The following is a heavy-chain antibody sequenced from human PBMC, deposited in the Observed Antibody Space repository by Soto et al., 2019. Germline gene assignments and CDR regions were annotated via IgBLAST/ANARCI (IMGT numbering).Heavy chain of an antibody. D-gene: IGHD3-10*01. J-gene: IGHJ6*03. CDR1: NGTISGSNW. CDR2: VYHSGST. Sequence: PSVPKRLTKGVSNGTISGSNWRRMVSKNPGKGLEWIGEVYHSGSTKYNPSLKSRVSISVDKSKNQFSLKLSSVTATDTAVYYCARVSRPLWFGQFTGDDYDYMDVWGKGTTVTVSS. CDR3: ARVSRPLWFGQFTGDDYDYMDV. V-gene: IGHV4-4*02.